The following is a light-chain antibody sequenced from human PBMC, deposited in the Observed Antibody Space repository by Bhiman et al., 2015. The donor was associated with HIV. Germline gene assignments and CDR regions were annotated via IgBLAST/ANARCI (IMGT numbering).Light chain of an antibody. CDR3: LLYYGGASL. V-gene: IGLV7-43*01. Sequence: QTVVTQEPSLTVSPGGTVTLTCASSTGAVTSGYYPNWFQQRPGQAPRALIYSTSNKHSSDPSPGSQASLRWGTKLALTLSGVQPEDEAEYYCLLYYGGASLFGGGTKLTVL. CDR2: STS. J-gene: IGLJ2*01. CDR1: TGAVTSGYY.